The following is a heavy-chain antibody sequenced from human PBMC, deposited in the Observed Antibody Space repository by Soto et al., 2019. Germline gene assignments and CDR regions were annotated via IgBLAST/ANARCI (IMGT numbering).Heavy chain of an antibody. Sequence: SETLSLTCAVYGGSFSGYYWSWIRQPPGKGLEWIGEINHSGSTNYNPSLKSRVTISVDTSKNQFSLKLSSVTAADTAVYYCARGLTYYYDSSGYYRPEKGFDYWGQGTLVTVS. V-gene: IGHV4-34*01. D-gene: IGHD3-22*01. CDR3: ARGLTYYYDSSGYYRPEKGFDY. J-gene: IGHJ4*02. CDR2: INHSGST. CDR1: GGSFSGYY.